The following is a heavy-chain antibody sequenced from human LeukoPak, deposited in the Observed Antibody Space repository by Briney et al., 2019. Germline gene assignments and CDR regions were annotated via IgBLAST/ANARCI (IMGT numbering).Heavy chain of an antibody. CDR3: ARIPGDRPDD. J-gene: IGHJ4*02. V-gene: IGHV4-59*01. CDR2: MYFGGKT. Sequence: SETLSLTRTVSGGSISSYYWTWIRQPPGKGLEWIGYMYFGGKTNYNPSLKSRATISIDTSKKQFSLKLKSVTAADTAVYYCARIPGDRPDDWGQGTLVTVS. D-gene: IGHD7-27*01. CDR1: GGSISSYY.